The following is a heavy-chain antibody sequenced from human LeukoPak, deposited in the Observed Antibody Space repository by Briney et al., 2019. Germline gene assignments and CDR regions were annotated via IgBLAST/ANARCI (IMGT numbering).Heavy chain of an antibody. CDR1: GFTPCSYW. D-gene: IGHD2-21*02. J-gene: IGHJ4*02. Sequence: VGSLRLSCAASGFTPCSYWTVWVRQTPGEGLEWVARIDSDWRSTIYAGSVKGRFTISRDNAKNTLYLQKNSLRAEDTAVYYCSRGKILGDDFDYWGQGTLVTVSS. V-gene: IGHV3-74*01. CDR2: IDSDWRST. CDR3: SRGKILGDDFDY.